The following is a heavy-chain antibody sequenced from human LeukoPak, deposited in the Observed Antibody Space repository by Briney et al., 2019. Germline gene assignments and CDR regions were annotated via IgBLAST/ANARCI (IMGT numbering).Heavy chain of an antibody. Sequence: SETLSLTCTVSGGSISSTTYYWGWIRQTPGKGLEWIGSIYHSGSTFYNPSLKSRLTTSVDTSKNQFSLKLSSVTAADTAVYCASIPLGSWPEYFQHWGQGTLVTVSS. V-gene: IGHV4-39*01. CDR3: ASIPLGSWPEYFQH. J-gene: IGHJ1*01. CDR1: GGSISSTTYY. D-gene: IGHD6-13*01. CDR2: IYHSGST.